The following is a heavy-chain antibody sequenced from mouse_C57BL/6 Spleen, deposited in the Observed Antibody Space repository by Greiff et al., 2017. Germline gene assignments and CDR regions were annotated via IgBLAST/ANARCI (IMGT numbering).Heavy chain of an antibody. J-gene: IGHJ3*01. CDR3: AREGLYGNYVSY. D-gene: IGHD2-1*01. CDR1: GYAFSSSW. CDR2: IYPGDGDT. V-gene: IGHV1-82*01. Sequence: VQLQESGPELVKPGASVKISCKASGYAFSSSWMNWVKQRPGKGLEWIGRIYPGDGDTNYNGKFKGKATLTADKSSSTAYMQLSSLTSEDSAVYFCAREGLYGNYVSYWGQGTLVTVSA.